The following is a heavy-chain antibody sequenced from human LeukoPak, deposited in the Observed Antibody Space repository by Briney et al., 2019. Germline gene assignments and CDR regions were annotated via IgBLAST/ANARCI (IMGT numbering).Heavy chain of an antibody. D-gene: IGHD3-9*01. V-gene: IGHV4-4*07. CDR1: GGSISSYY. CDR2: IYTSGST. J-gene: IGHJ6*03. CDR3: ARIRQTGRNYYYYYMDV. Sequence: SETLSLTCTVSGGSISSYYWSWIRQPAWKGLEWIGRIYTSGSTNYYPSLKSRVTMSVDTSKNQFSPKLSSVTAADTAVYYCARIRQTGRNYYYYYMDVWGKGTTVTVSS.